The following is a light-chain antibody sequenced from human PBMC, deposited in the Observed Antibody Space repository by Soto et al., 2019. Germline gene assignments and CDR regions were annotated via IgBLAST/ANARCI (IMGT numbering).Light chain of an antibody. CDR1: DIGSKS. V-gene: IGLV3-21*02. Sequence: SYYLAQPPSVSVAPVQTARITCGGNDIGSKSVHWYQQKPGQAPVLVVYDDGDRPSGIPERFSGSNSGNTATLTISRVEAGDEADYDGQVGDSSRDXHYVVGTGTKVXV. CDR3: QVGDSSRDXHYV. CDR2: DDG. J-gene: IGLJ1*01.